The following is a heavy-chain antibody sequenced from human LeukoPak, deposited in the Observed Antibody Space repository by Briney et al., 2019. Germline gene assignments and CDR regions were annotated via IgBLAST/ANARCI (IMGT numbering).Heavy chain of an antibody. CDR1: GYTFTGYY. Sequence: EASVKVSCKASGYTFTGYYMHWVRQAPGQGLEWMGRINPNSGGTNYAQKFQGRVTMTRDTSISTAYMEPSRLRSDDTAVYYCARPHTVLYNWFDPWGQGTLVTVSS. J-gene: IGHJ5*02. D-gene: IGHD4-11*01. V-gene: IGHV1-2*06. CDR3: ARPHTVLYNWFDP. CDR2: INPNSGGT.